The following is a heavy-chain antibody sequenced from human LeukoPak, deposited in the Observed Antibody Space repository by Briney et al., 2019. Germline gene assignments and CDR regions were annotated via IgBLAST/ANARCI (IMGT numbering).Heavy chain of an antibody. CDR1: GFTFSSYD. D-gene: IGHD6-25*01. CDR2: IDTAGDT. CDR3: AKSGAAGTLYNWFDP. J-gene: IGHJ5*02. V-gene: IGHV3-13*01. Sequence: GGSLRLSCAASGFTFSSYDMHWVRQPTGKGLEWVSGIDTAGDTYYSGSVKGRFTISRENAKNSLYLQMNSLRAGDTAVYYCAKSGAAGTLYNWFDPWGQGTLVTVSS.